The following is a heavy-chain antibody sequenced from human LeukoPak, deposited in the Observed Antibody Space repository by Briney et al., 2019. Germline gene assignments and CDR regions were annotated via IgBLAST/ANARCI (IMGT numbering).Heavy chain of an antibody. Sequence: ASVTVSCKASGYTFTSYDVNWVRQATGQGPEWIGWMNPSTGNTGYAQKFQGRVTMTRNTSISTAYMELSSLRSEDTAVYYCARGRDFWSGTKNCFDPWGQGTLVTVSS. D-gene: IGHD3-3*01. CDR1: GYTFTSYD. J-gene: IGHJ5*02. CDR2: MNPSTGNT. CDR3: ARGRDFWSGTKNCFDP. V-gene: IGHV1-8*01.